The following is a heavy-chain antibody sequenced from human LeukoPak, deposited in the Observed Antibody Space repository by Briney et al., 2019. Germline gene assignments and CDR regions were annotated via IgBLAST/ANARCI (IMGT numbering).Heavy chain of an antibody. D-gene: IGHD4-11*01. V-gene: IGHV1-2*02. CDR1: GYTFTGYY. CDR2: INPNSGGT. CDR3: ARDLKGLPGFDY. Sequence: ASVKVSCKASGYTFTGYYMHWVRQAPGQGLAWMGWINPNSGGTNYAQKFQGRVTMTRDTSISTAYMELSRLRSDDTAVYYCARDLKGLPGFDYWGQGTLVTVSS. J-gene: IGHJ4*02.